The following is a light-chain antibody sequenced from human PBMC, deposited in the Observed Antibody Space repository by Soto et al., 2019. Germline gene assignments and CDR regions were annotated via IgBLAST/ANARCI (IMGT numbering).Light chain of an antibody. CDR3: AAWEDILGGV. CDR1: RTNIGNNY. Sequence: QSVLTQPPSASGTPGQRVSISCSGSRTNIGNNYVSWYQQFPGTAPKLLIHSDNQRPSGVPDRFSASKSGTSASLAISGPRSEEGAVYYWAAWEDILGGVFGGGTKLPVL. CDR2: SDN. J-gene: IGLJ3*02. V-gene: IGLV1-47*01.